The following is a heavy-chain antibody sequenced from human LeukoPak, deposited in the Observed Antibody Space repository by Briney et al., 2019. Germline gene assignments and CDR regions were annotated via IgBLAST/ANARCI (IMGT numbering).Heavy chain of an antibody. J-gene: IGHJ5*02. CDR3: ARYCSGGSCGFDP. CDR1: GGSISSGDYY. Sequence: PSQTLSLTCTVSGGSISSGDYYWSWIRQPPGKGLEWIGYIYYSGSTNYNPSLKSRVTISVDTSKNQFSLKLTSVTAADTAVYYCARYCSGGSCGFDPWGQGTLVTVSS. CDR2: IYYSGST. V-gene: IGHV4-30-4*01. D-gene: IGHD2-15*01.